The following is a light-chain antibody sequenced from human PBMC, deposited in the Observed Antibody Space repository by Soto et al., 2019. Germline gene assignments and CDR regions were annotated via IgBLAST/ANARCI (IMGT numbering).Light chain of an antibody. V-gene: IGKV3-20*01. CDR2: GAS. CDR1: QSVSRSF. Sequence: EIVLTQSPGTLSLSPGERATLSCRASQSVSRSFLAWYQQKPGQAPRPLIYGASSRATGIPDRFSGSGSGTDFTLTISRLEPEDFAVYYCQQYGRSPPITFGQGTRLEIK. CDR3: QQYGRSPPIT. J-gene: IGKJ5*01.